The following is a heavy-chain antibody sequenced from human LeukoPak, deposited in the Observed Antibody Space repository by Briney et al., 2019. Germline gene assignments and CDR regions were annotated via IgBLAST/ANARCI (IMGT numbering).Heavy chain of an antibody. J-gene: IGHJ4*02. D-gene: IGHD6-19*01. CDR1: GFTFSSYD. CDR3: ARGGGWPPSFDY. Sequence: AGGSLRLSCAASGFTFSSYDMHWVRQATGKGLEWVSAIGTAGDTYYPGSVKGRFTISRENAKNSLYLQMNSLRAGDTAVYYCARGGGWPPSFDYWGQGTLVTVSS. V-gene: IGHV3-13*01. CDR2: IGTAGDT.